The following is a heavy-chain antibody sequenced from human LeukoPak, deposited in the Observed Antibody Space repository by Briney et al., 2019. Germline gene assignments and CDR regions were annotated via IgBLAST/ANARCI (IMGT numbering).Heavy chain of an antibody. J-gene: IGHJ3*02. Sequence: SETLSLTCTVSGGSISSSSYYWSWIRQPAGKGLEWIGRIYTSGSTNYNPSLKSRVTISVDTSKNQFSLKLSSVTAADTAVYYCARGVASGRELLRGEAFDIWGQGTMATVSS. D-gene: IGHD1-26*01. V-gene: IGHV4-61*02. CDR1: GGSISSSSYY. CDR3: ARGVASGRELLRGEAFDI. CDR2: IYTSGST.